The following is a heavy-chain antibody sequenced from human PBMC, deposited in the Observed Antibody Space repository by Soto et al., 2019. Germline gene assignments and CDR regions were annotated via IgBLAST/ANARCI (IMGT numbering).Heavy chain of an antibody. Sequence: GGSLRLSCAASGFTFSSYDMHWVRQATGKGLEWVSAIGTAGDTYYPGSVKGRFTISRENAKNSLYLQMNSLRAEDAAVYYCAGGHYYYDSSGYYKRYNWFDPWGQGTLVTVSS. D-gene: IGHD3-22*01. J-gene: IGHJ5*02. CDR1: GFTFSSYD. CDR2: IGTAGDT. CDR3: AGGHYYYDSSGYYKRYNWFDP. V-gene: IGHV3-13*01.